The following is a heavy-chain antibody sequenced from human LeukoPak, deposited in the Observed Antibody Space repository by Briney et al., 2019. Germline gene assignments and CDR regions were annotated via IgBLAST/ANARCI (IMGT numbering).Heavy chain of an antibody. CDR3: ARLVRRRGFDY. V-gene: IGHV4-39*07. J-gene: IGHJ4*02. D-gene: IGHD6-6*01. Sequence: SETLSLTCTVSGGSISSSSYYWGWIRQPPGKGLEWIGSIYYSGSTYYNPSLKSRVTISVDTSKNQFSLKLSSVTAADTAVYYCARLVRRRGFDYWGQGTLVTVSS. CDR2: IYYSGST. CDR1: GGSISSSSYY.